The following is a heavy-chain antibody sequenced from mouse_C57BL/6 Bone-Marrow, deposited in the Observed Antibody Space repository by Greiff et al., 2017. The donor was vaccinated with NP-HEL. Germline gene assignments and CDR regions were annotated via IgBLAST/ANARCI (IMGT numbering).Heavy chain of an antibody. CDR2: ISDGGSYT. Sequence: DVHLVESGGGLVKPGGSLKLSCAASGFTFSSYAMSWVRQTPEKRLEWVATISDGGSYTYYPDNVKGRFTISRDNAKNNLYLQMSHLKSEDTAMYYCAREGYYGSSYYAMDYWGQGTSVTVSS. CDR3: AREGYYGSSYYAMDY. V-gene: IGHV5-4*01. CDR1: GFTFSSYA. D-gene: IGHD1-1*01. J-gene: IGHJ4*01.